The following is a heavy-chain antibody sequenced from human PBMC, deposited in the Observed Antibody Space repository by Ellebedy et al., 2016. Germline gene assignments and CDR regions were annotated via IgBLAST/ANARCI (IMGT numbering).Heavy chain of an antibody. CDR2: IDSLSGTI. V-gene: IGHV3-48*02. J-gene: IGHJ2*01. D-gene: IGHD3-10*01. Sequence: GGSLRLSCAASGFTFSDYDMDWVRLAPGKGLEWISYIDSLSGTIYYADSVKGRFTISRDNAKNSLFLQMNSLREEDTALYYCARDSGLGEWYFDLWGRGTLVTVSS. CDR1: GFTFSDYD. CDR3: ARDSGLGEWYFDL.